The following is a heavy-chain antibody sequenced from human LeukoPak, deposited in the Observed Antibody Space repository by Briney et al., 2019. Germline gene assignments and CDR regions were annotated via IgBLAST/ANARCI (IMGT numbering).Heavy chain of an antibody. J-gene: IGHJ4*02. Sequence: ASVKVSCKASGYTFTSYDINWVRQATGQGLEWMGWMNPNSGNTGYAQKFQGRVTMTRNTSISTAYMELRSLISDDAAVYYCARDGVAVAVFGYWGQGTLVTVSP. CDR1: GYTFTSYD. CDR3: ARDGVAVAVFGY. V-gene: IGHV1-8*01. CDR2: MNPNSGNT. D-gene: IGHD6-19*01.